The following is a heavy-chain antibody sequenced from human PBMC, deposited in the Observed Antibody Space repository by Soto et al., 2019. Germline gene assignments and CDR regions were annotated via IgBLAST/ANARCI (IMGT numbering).Heavy chain of an antibody. J-gene: IGHJ4*02. D-gene: IGHD6-19*01. CDR2: ISPDGRTT. CDR3: VREVERTGWKHLDY. V-gene: IGHV3-74*01. CDR1: GFTFSGFW. Sequence: EVQLVESGGGLVQPGGSLRLSCAASGFTFSGFWMHWVRQAPGKGLVWVSVISPDGRTTTYADSVKGRLTLSRDKAKNTLSLQMKSLRAEDTAVYYCVREVERTGWKHLDYWGQGTLVTVSA.